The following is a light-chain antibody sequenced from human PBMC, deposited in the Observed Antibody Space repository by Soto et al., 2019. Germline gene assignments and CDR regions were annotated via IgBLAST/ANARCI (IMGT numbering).Light chain of an antibody. CDR3: QQYNSYSPLT. J-gene: IGKJ4*01. CDR2: DAS. CDR1: QSISSW. Sequence: DIQMTQSPSTLSASVGDRVTITCRPSQSISSWLAWYQQKPGKAPKLLIYDASSLESGVPSRFSGSGSGTEFTLTISSLQPDDFATYYCQQYNSYSPLTFGGGTKVDI. V-gene: IGKV1-5*01.